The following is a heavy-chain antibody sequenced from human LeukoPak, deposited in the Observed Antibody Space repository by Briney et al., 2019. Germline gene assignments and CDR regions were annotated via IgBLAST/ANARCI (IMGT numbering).Heavy chain of an antibody. Sequence: GGSLRLSCAASGFTFNIYTMYWVRQAPGKGLEWVSGIRHSDGNTYYADSVKGRFTISSDKSKNILFLQMNSLRAEDTALYYCAKGQETESRLDSWGQGTLVTVS. CDR1: GFTFNIYT. V-gene: IGHV3-23*01. D-gene: IGHD1-1*01. CDR2: IRHSDGNT. J-gene: IGHJ4*02. CDR3: AKGQETESRLDS.